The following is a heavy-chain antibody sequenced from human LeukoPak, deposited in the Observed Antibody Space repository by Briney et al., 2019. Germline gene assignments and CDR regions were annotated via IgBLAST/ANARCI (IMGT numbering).Heavy chain of an antibody. V-gene: IGHV4-59*01. CDR3: ARVTFYDILTGYDHDAFDI. Sequence: SETLSLTCTVSGGSISSYYWSWIRQPPGKGLEWIGYIYYSGSTNYNPSLKSRVTISVDTSKNQFSLKLGSVTAADTAVYYCARVTFYDILTGYDHDAFDIWGQGTMVTVSS. J-gene: IGHJ3*02. CDR2: IYYSGST. D-gene: IGHD3-9*01. CDR1: GGSISSYY.